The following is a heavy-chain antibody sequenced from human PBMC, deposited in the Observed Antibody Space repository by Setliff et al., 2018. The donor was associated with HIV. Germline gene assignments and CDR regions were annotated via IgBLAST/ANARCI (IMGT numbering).Heavy chain of an antibody. V-gene: IGHV1-69*05. CDR1: GGTFSSYA. J-gene: IGHJ4*02. Sequence: SVKVSCKASGGTFSSYAISWVRQAPGQGLEWMGGIIPIFGTANYAQKFQGRVTITTDESTSTAYMELSSLRSEDTAVYYCATRRDGYNYNYFDYWGQGTLVTVSS. CDR3: ATRRDGYNYNYFDY. CDR2: IIPIFGTA. D-gene: IGHD5-12*01.